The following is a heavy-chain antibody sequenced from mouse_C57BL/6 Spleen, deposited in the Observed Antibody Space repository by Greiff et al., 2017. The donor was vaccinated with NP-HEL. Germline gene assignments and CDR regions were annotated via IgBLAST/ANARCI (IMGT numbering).Heavy chain of an antibody. J-gene: IGHJ4*01. D-gene: IGHD2-1*01. CDR2: IHPNSGST. CDR1: GYTFTSYW. Sequence: QVQLQQPGAELVKPGASVKLSCKASGYTFTSYWMHWVKQRPGQGLEWIGMIHPNSGSTNYNEKFKSKATLTVDKSSSTAYMQLSSLTSEDSAVYYCARSDGNYVYYYAMDYWGQGTSVTVSS. V-gene: IGHV1-64*01. CDR3: ARSDGNYVYYYAMDY.